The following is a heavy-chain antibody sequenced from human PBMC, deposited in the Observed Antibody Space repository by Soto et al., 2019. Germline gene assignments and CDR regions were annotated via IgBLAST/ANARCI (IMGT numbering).Heavy chain of an antibody. CDR2: IFWDDDK. J-gene: IGHJ4*02. CDR3: AHESVVGNYFDY. Sequence: ESAPTLVNPTQTLTLTCTFSGFALNTTGVGVGWIRQPPGKALEWLALIFWDDDKRYSLFLRNRLTITLDTSENQVVLTLTNMEPVDTARYYCAHESVVGNYFDYWGLGTLVTVSS. V-gene: IGHV2-5*02. CDR1: GFALNTTGVG. D-gene: IGHD6-19*01.